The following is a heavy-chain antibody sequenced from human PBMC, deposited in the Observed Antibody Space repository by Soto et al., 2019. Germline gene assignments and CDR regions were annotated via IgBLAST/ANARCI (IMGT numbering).Heavy chain of an antibody. CDR3: ARQRSFYGMDV. V-gene: IGHV5-51*01. CDR2: IYPGDSDT. CDR1: GYCFTSYW. Sequence: GESLKISCKCSGYCFTSYWLGWVRQMPGKGLGWMGIIYPGDSDTRYRPSFQGNVTISADTSISTAYLQWSSLKASDTAMYYCARQRSFYGMDVWGQGTTVTVSS. J-gene: IGHJ6*02.